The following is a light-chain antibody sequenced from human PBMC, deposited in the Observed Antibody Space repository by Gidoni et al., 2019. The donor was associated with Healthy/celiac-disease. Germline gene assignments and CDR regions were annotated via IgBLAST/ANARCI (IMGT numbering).Light chain of an antibody. J-gene: IGKJ2*01. Sequence: EIVLTQSPLSLPVTPGEPTSTSCRSSQSFLHSNEYDYLDWFLQKPGQSPQLLIYLGSNRATGVPDRFSGSGAGTDFTLKISRVEAEDVGGYYCMQALQTHSLGFTFGQGTKLEIK. CDR2: LGS. CDR3: MQALQTHSLGFT. V-gene: IGKV2-28*01. CDR1: QSFLHSNEYDY.